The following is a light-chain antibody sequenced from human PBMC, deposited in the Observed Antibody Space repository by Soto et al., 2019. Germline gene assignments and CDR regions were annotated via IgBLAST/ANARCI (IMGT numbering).Light chain of an antibody. CDR3: MQALQTPLT. V-gene: IGKV2-28*01. CDR2: LGS. J-gene: IGKJ4*01. CDR1: QSLLYSDGYNY. Sequence: DIVMTQSPVSLPVTPGEPASITCRSSQSLLYSDGYNYLDWYLQKPGQSPQLLIYLGSNRASGVPDRFSGSGSGTDFTLKISRVEAEDVGVYYCMQALQTPLTFGGGTKVEIK.